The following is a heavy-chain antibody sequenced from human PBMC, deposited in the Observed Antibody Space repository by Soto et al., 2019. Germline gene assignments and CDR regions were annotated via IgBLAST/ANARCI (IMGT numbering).Heavy chain of an antibody. J-gene: IGHJ4*02. CDR2: IIPIFGTA. CDR3: AREVEMATMWDRYFDY. V-gene: IGHV1-69*13. CDR1: GGTFSSYA. Sequence: SVKVSCKASGGTFSSYAISWVRQAPGQGLEWMGGIIPIFGTANYAQKFQGRVTITADESTSTAYMELSSLRSEDTAVYYCAREVEMATMWDRYFDYWGQGTLVTVSS. D-gene: IGHD5-12*01.